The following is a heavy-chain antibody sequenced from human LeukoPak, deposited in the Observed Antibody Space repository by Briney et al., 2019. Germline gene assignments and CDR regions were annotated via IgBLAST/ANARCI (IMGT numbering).Heavy chain of an antibody. D-gene: IGHD3-22*01. J-gene: IGHJ4*02. CDR3: ARADSSKTRSFDY. CDR1: GFTFSSYW. Sequence: GGSLRLSCAASGFTFSSYWTHWVPQAPGKGLVWVSRINGDGGSTNYADSVKGRFTISRDNAENTLYLQMNSLRAEDTALYYCARADSSKTRSFDYWGQGTLVTVSS. V-gene: IGHV3-74*01. CDR2: INGDGGST.